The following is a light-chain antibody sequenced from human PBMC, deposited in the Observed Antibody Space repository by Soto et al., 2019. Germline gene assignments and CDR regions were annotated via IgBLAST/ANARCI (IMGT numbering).Light chain of an antibody. J-gene: IGKJ1*01. CDR1: HSRSSGQ. V-gene: IGKV3-20*01. Sequence: EIGLTQSPGSLGLWPGERASLXCRASHSRSSGQGAWTQQEPGQAPRLLSYGASSRAHGSPDRFSGSGSATDFTRTISRLEPEDFAVYFGHQYGSSPWTFGQGTKVDIK. CDR3: HQYGSSPWT. CDR2: GAS.